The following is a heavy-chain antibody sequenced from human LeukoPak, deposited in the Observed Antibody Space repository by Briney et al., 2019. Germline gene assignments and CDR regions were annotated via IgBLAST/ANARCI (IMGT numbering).Heavy chain of an antibody. Sequence: SETLSLTCTVSGGSISSYYWSWIRQPAGKGLEWIGRIYSSGGTDYNPSLKSRVTMSVDTSKNQFSLKLSSVTAADTAVYYCVRYLARSYDAFDIWGQGTMVTVSS. D-gene: IGHD6-6*01. CDR1: GGSISSYY. J-gene: IGHJ3*02. CDR2: IYSSGGT. CDR3: VRYLARSYDAFDI. V-gene: IGHV4-4*07.